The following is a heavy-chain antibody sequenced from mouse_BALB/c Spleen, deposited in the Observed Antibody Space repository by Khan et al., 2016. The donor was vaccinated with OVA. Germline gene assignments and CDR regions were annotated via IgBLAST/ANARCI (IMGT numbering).Heavy chain of an antibody. CDR2: ISTDSGNT. CDR1: GYTFTDYA. CDR3: ASRTCRDYYGY. Sequence: QVQLKESGPELVRPGVSVKISCKASGYTFTDYAINWVKQSHAKSLEWVGLISTDSGNTNYNQKFKVKATMTVDKSSSTAYMELARLTSEDSAICCCASRTCRDYYGYWGQGTTLTVSS. J-gene: IGHJ2*01. V-gene: IGHV1S137*01. D-gene: IGHD1-1*01.